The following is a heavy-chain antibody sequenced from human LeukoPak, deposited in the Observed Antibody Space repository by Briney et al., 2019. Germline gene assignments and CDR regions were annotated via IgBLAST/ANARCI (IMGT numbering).Heavy chain of an antibody. D-gene: IGHD1-14*01. CDR2: IKSDGSEK. CDR1: GFTFSSYA. Sequence: PEGSLRLSCAASGFTFSSYAMSWVRQAPGKGLEWVANIKSDGSEKYYVDSVKGRFTISRDNAKNSLYLQMNSLRAEDTAVYYCASLNARSGLPFDYWGQGTLVTVSS. CDR3: ASLNARSGLPFDY. V-gene: IGHV3-7*01. J-gene: IGHJ4*02.